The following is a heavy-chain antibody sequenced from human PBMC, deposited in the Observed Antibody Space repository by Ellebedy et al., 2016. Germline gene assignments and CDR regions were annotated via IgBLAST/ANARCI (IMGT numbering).Heavy chain of an antibody. Sequence: SETLSLTCTVSGGSISSGGYYWSWIRQPPGKGLEWIGEINHSGSTNYNPSLKSRVTISVDTSKNQFSLKLSSVTAADTAVYYCARGHSGSPPVPYYFDYWGQGTLVTVSS. J-gene: IGHJ4*02. CDR1: GGSISSGGYY. CDR3: ARGHSGSPPVPYYFDY. CDR2: INHSGST. V-gene: IGHV4-39*07. D-gene: IGHD1-26*01.